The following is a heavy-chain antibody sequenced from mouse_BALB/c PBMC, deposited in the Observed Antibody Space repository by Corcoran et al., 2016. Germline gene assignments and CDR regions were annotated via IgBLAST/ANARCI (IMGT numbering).Heavy chain of an antibody. CDR3: ARSAVVARGNYFDY. J-gene: IGHJ2*01. CDR2: INTYTGEP. Sequence: QIQLVQSRPELKKPGETVKISCKASGYTFTNYGMNWVKQAPGKGLKWMGWINTYTGEPTYADDFKGRFAFSLETSASTAYLQINNLKNEDMATYFCARSAVVARGNYFDYWGQGTTLTVSS. V-gene: IGHV9-1*02. CDR1: GYTFTNYG. D-gene: IGHD1-1*01.